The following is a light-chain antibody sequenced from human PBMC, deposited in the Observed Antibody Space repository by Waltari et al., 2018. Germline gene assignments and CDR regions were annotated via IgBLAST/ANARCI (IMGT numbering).Light chain of an antibody. CDR2: AAS. Sequence: DIQMTQSTSSLSASVGDRVPITCRASQSISSYLNWYQQKPGKAPNLLIYAASSLQSGVPSRFSGSGSGTDFTLTISSLQPEDFATYYCQQSYSTPSITFGQGTRLEIK. CDR3: QQSYSTPSIT. V-gene: IGKV1-39*01. J-gene: IGKJ5*01. CDR1: QSISSY.